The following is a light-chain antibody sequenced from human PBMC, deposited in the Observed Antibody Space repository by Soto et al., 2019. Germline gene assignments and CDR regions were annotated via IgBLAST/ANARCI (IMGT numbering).Light chain of an antibody. J-gene: IGLJ2*01. Sequence: QSALTQPPSASGSPGQSVTISCTGTSRDIGGYDFVSWYQQHPGKAPKLMIYDVIKRPSGVPDRFSGSKSGKTASLTVSGLQADDEADDYCSSYGGSNNLLFGGGTKLTVL. CDR2: DVI. V-gene: IGLV2-8*01. CDR3: SSYGGSNNLL. CDR1: SRDIGGYDF.